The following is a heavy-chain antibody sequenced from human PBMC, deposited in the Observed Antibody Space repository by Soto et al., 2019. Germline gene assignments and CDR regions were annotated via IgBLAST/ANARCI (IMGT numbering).Heavy chain of an antibody. CDR3: ARRSYYDSSVYYYYYYYGMDV. CDR2: IYYSGST. Sequence: SETLSLTCTASGGSISSSSYYWGWIRQPPGKGLEWIGSIYYSGSTYYNPSLKSRVTISVDTSKNQFSLKLSSVTAADTAVYYCARRSYYDSSVYYYYYYYGMDVWGQGTTVTVSS. V-gene: IGHV4-39*01. D-gene: IGHD3-22*01. J-gene: IGHJ6*02. CDR1: GGSISSSSYY.